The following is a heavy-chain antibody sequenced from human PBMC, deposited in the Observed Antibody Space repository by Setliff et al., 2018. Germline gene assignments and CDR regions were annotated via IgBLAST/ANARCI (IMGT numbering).Heavy chain of an antibody. Sequence: ASVKVSCKASGYTFTSYYMHWVRQAPGQGLEWMGIINPSGGSTSYAQKLQGRVTMTTDTSTSTAYMELRSLRSDDTAVYYCARVLFHCSSTSCYLDAFDIWGQGTMVTVSS. CDR3: ARVLFHCSSTSCYLDAFDI. CDR2: INPSGGST. CDR1: GYTFTSYY. V-gene: IGHV1-46*01. D-gene: IGHD2-2*01. J-gene: IGHJ3*02.